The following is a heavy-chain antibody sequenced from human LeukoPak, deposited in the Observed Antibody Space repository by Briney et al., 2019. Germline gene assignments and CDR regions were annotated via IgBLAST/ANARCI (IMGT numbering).Heavy chain of an antibody. J-gene: IGHJ4*02. CDR3: ARDRFPYCSSTSCYFDQ. CDR1: GFTFSNYA. Sequence: PGGSLRLSCAASGFTFSNYAMHWARQAPGKGLEWVAVISYDGSNKYYADSVKGRFTISRDNSKNTLYLQMNSLRAEDTAVYYCARDRFPYCSSTSCYFDQWGQGTLVTVSS. D-gene: IGHD2-2*01. CDR2: ISYDGSNK. V-gene: IGHV3-30-3*01.